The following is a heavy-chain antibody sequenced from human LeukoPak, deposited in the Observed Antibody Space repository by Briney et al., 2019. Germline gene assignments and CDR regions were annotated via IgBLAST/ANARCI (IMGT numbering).Heavy chain of an antibody. CDR1: GYTFTGYY. V-gene: IGHV1-2*02. CDR3: ARAQGLTGYSFDY. CDR2: INPNSGGT. Sequence: ASVKVSCKASGYTFTGYYMHWVRQAPGQGLEWMGWINPNSGGTNYAQKFQGRVAMTRDTSISTAYMELSRLRSDDTAVYYCARAQGLTGYSFDYWGQGTLVTISS. J-gene: IGHJ4*02. D-gene: IGHD3-9*01.